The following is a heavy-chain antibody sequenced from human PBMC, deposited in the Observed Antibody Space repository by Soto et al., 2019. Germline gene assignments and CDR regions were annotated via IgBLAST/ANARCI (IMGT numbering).Heavy chain of an antibody. J-gene: IGHJ4*02. CDR3: AREGYYTYNFGYSYYFDN. CDR1: GGSISSYY. CDR2: IYYSETT. Sequence: SETLSLTCTVSGGSISSYYWSWIRQPPGKGLEWIGYIYYSETTKYNPSLKSRVSISVDASRNQFSLKLSSVTAADTAIYYCAREGYYTYNFGYSYYFDNWGQGALVTVSS. V-gene: IGHV4-59*01. D-gene: IGHD3-10*01.